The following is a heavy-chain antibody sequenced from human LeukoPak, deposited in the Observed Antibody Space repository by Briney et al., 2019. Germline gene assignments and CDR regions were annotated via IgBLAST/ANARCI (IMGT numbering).Heavy chain of an antibody. CDR1: GFTFSSYW. J-gene: IGHJ4*02. CDR2: IKHDGSEK. V-gene: IGHV3-7*01. D-gene: IGHD1-14*01. Sequence: GGSLRLSCAASGFTFSSYWMSWVRQAPGKGLELVANIKHDGSEKYYVDSVKGRFTISRDNAKNSLDLQMNSLRAEDTAVYYCARNQRRLDYWGQGTLVTVSS. CDR3: ARNQRRLDY.